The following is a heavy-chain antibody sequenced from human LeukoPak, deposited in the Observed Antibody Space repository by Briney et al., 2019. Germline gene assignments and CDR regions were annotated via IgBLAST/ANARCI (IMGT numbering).Heavy chain of an antibody. CDR1: GGSFSGYT. Sequence: KSSETLSLTCAVYGGSFSGYTWSWIRQPPGKGLEWIGEINHSGNTNYNPSLKSRVTISVDTSKNQFSLKLSSVTAADTAVYYCARDPGRVTMIAGSVYYYYYGMDVWGQGTTVTVSS. D-gene: IGHD3-22*01. V-gene: IGHV4-34*01. CDR2: INHSGNT. J-gene: IGHJ6*02. CDR3: ARDPGRVTMIAGSVYYYYYGMDV.